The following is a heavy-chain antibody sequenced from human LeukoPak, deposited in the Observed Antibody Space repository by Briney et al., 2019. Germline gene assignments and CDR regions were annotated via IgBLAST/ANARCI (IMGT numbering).Heavy chain of an antibody. CDR3: ARTIAVGNWFDP. CDR2: ISSSSSYI. V-gene: IGHV3-21*01. D-gene: IGHD6-19*01. Sequence: GGSLRLSCAASGFTVSSNYMSWVRPAPGKGLEWVSSISSSSSYIYYADSVKGRFTISRDNAKNSLYLQMNSLRAEDTAVYYCARTIAVGNWFDPWGQGTLVTVSS. J-gene: IGHJ5*02. CDR1: GFTVSSNY.